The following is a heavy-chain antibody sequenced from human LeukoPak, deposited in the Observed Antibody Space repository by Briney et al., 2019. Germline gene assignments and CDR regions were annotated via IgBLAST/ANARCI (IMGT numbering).Heavy chain of an antibody. CDR2: ISYDGSNK. Sequence: QPGRSLRLSCAASGFTFSSYGMHWVRQAPGKGLEWVAVISYDGSNKYYADSVKGRFTISRDNSKNTLYLQMNSLRAEDTAVYYCAKGVEDSSGYYGGDYWGQGTLVTVSS. CDR3: AKGVEDSSGYYGGDY. V-gene: IGHV3-30*18. D-gene: IGHD3-22*01. J-gene: IGHJ4*02. CDR1: GFTFSSYG.